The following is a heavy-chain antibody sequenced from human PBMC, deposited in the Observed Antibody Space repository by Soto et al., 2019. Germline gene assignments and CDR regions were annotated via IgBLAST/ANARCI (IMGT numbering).Heavy chain of an antibody. CDR1: GYTFTAYY. CDR2: INPNGGGT. D-gene: IGHD3-10*01. Sequence: ASVKVSCKASGYTFTAYYIHWVRQAPGQGLEWLGWINPNGGGTKYAQKFQGRVTMTRDTSINTAYMELTRLTSDDTAVYYCARAVHTMIQGVRFRVDQWGQGTLVTVSS. V-gene: IGHV1-2*02. J-gene: IGHJ4*02. CDR3: ARAVHTMIQGVRFRVDQ.